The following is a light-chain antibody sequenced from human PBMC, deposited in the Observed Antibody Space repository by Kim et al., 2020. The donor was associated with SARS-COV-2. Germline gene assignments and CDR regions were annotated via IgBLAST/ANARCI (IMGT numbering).Light chain of an antibody. V-gene: IGLV10-54*04. Sequence: HTPTLTCPGTSGNFGYAGAAWLQQHQGHPPKLLSYRNNNRPSGISERFSASRSGNIASLTITGLQPEDEADYYCSAWDSSLSAWVFGGGTQLTVL. CDR3: SAWDSSLSAWV. CDR2: RNN. CDR1: SGNFGYAG. J-gene: IGLJ3*02.